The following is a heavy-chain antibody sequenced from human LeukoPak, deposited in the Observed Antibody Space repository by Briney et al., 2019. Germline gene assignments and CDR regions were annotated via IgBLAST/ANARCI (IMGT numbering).Heavy chain of an antibody. J-gene: IGHJ4*02. CDR2: INPDRSEK. CDR1: GFTFRTSW. D-gene: IGHD3-10*01. CDR3: ARGTSSDY. V-gene: IGHV3-7*03. Sequence: GGSLRLSCGASGFTFRTSWMNWVRQAPGKGLEWVASINPDRSEKYSVDSVKGRFTISRDNAKNSLYLQMNSLRAEDTAVYYCARGTSSDYWGQGTLVTVSS.